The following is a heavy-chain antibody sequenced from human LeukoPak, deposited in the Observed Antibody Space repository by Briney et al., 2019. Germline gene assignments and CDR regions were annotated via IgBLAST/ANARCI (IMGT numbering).Heavy chain of an antibody. V-gene: IGHV3-30-3*01. Sequence: GGSLRPSCAASGFTFSSYWMHWVRQAPGKGLEWVAVISYDGTNKYYADSVKGRFTISRDNPKNTLYLQMNSLRAEDTAVYYCARDNGYSQGYFDYWGQGTLVTVSS. CDR1: GFTFSSYW. CDR3: ARDNGYSQGYFDY. CDR2: ISYDGTNK. D-gene: IGHD5-18*01. J-gene: IGHJ4*02.